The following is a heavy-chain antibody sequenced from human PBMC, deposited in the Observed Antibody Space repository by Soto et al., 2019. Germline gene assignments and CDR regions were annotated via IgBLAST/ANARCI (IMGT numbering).Heavy chain of an antibody. D-gene: IGHD3-22*01. CDR3: ARGSHYYDSSGYPSY. Sequence: QVQLVQSGAEVKKPGSSVKVSCKASGGTFSSYTISWVRQAPGQGLEWMGRIIPILGIANYAQKFQGRVTIXXDXSXXTAYMELSSLRSEDTAVYYCARGSHYYDSSGYPSYWGQGTLVTVSS. V-gene: IGHV1-69*02. J-gene: IGHJ4*02. CDR2: IIPILGIA. CDR1: GGTFSSYT.